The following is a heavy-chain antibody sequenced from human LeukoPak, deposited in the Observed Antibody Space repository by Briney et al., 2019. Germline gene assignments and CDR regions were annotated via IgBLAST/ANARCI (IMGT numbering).Heavy chain of an antibody. V-gene: IGHV4-34*01. CDR1: GGSFSGYY. Sequence: SETLSLTCAVYGGSFSGYYWSWIRQPPGKGLEWIGEINHSGSTNYNPSLKSRVTISVDTSKNQFSLKLSSVTAADTAVYYCARNLGGAWGQGTLVTVSS. J-gene: IGHJ4*02. CDR2: INHSGST. CDR3: ARNLGGA. D-gene: IGHD2-21*01.